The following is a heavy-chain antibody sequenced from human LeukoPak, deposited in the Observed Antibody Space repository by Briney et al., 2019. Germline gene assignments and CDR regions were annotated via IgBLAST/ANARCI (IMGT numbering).Heavy chain of an antibody. CDR2: INHSGST. CDR1: GGSFSGYY. V-gene: IGHV4-34*01. J-gene: IGHJ4*02. D-gene: IGHD6-19*01. Sequence: PSETLSLTCAVYGGSFSGYYWSWLRQPPGKGLEWIGEINHSGSTNYNPSLKSRVTISVDTSKNQFSLKLSSVTAADTAVYYCARRRSIAVAGTWGYWGQGTLVTVSS. CDR3: ARRRSIAVAGTWGY.